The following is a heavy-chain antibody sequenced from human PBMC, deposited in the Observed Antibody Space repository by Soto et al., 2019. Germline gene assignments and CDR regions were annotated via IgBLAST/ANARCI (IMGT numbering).Heavy chain of an antibody. CDR3: ARETTVTTLGYYYYGMDV. V-gene: IGHV3-30*03. CDR2: ISYDGSNK. Sequence: LRLSCAASGFTFSSYGMHWVRQAPGKGLEWVAVISYDGSNKYYADSVKGRFTISRDNSKNTLYLQMNSLRAEDTAVYYCARETTVTTLGYYYYGMDVWGQGTTVTVSS. CDR1: GFTFSSYG. D-gene: IGHD4-17*01. J-gene: IGHJ6*02.